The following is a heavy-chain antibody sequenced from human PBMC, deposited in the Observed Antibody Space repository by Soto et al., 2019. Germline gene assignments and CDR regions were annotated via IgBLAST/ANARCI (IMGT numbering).Heavy chain of an antibody. D-gene: IGHD6-19*01. CDR1: GFTFSSYS. Sequence: EVQLVESGGGLVQPGGSLRLSCAASGFTFSSYSMNWVRQAPGKGLEWVSYISSSSSTIYYADSVKGRFTISRDNAKNSLYLQMNSLRDEDTAVYYCAREHAVGIAVALNWFDPWGQGTLVTVSS. CDR3: AREHAVGIAVALNWFDP. J-gene: IGHJ5*02. V-gene: IGHV3-48*02. CDR2: ISSSSSTI.